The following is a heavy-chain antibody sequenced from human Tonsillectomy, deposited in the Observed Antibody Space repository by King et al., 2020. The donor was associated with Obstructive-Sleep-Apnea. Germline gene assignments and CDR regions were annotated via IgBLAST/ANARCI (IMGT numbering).Heavy chain of an antibody. CDR2: ISGYNGNT. CDR3: ARDGEVMYGSTWRWGLLGN. V-gene: IGHV1-18*01. J-gene: IGHJ4*02. Sequence: VQLVESGAEVKKPGASVKVSCKASGYTFISYGINWVRQAPGQGLEWMGWISGYNGNTKYLQKFQGRVTMTTDTASSTAYMEVTSLRPDDTAVYFCARDGEVMYGSTWRWGLLGNWGQGSLVTVSS. D-gene: IGHD6-13*01. CDR1: GYTFISYG.